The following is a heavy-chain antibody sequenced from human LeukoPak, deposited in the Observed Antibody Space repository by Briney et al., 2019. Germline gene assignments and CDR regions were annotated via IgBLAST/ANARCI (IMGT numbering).Heavy chain of an antibody. CDR2: ISYDGNTI. J-gene: IGHJ4*02. V-gene: IGHV3-30-3*01. D-gene: IGHD4-11*01. CDR3: ARSGGLQIFDY. CDR1: EFTFSNYA. Sequence: PGRSLRLSCAASEFTFSNYALHWVRQAPGKGLQWVAVISYDGNTIHYADSVKGRFIISRDTSKNTLYLQMNSLRAEDTAVYYCARSGGLQIFDYWGQGTLVTVSS.